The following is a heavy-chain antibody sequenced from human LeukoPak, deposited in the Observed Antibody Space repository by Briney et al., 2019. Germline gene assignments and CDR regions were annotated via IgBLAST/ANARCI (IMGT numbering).Heavy chain of an antibody. D-gene: IGHD3-22*01. CDR2: IYSGGST. CDR1: GFTVSSNY. Sequence: PGGSLRLSCAASGFTVSSNYMSWVRQAPGKGLEWVSVIYSGGSTYYADSVKGRFTISRDNSKNTLYLQMNSLRAEDTAVYYCAREGYYYDSSGYGYYYGMDVWGQGTTVTVSS. V-gene: IGHV3-53*01. J-gene: IGHJ6*02. CDR3: AREGYYYDSSGYGYYYGMDV.